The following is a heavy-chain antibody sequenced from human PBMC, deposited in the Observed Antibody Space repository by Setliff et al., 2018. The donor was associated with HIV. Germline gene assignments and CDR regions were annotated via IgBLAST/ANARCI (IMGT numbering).Heavy chain of an antibody. V-gene: IGHV5-51*01. CDR3: ARLSGNLAVAGNYYFDY. Sequence: LGESLKISCQGSEYSFTNYWVGWVRQMPDKGLEWMGIIYPGDSDTRYSPSFQGQVTISADKSISTAYLQWSSLKASDTAMYYCARLSGNLAVAGNYYFDYWGQGTLVTVSS. CDR1: EYSFTNYW. D-gene: IGHD6-19*01. J-gene: IGHJ4*02. CDR2: IYPGDSDT.